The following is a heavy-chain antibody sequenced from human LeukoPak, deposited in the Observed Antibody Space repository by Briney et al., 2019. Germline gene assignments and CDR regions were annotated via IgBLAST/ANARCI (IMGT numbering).Heavy chain of an antibody. J-gene: IGHJ3*02. Sequence: GGSLRLSCAAAGFTFSSNWMSWVRQAPGKGLQWVANIKQDGSEKYYVDSVKGRFTISRDNAKKSLYLQMNSLRGEDTAVYYCARGLGINGLALDMWGQGTMVTVSS. CDR1: GFTFSSNW. D-gene: IGHD3-10*01. CDR3: ARGLGINGLALDM. V-gene: IGHV3-7*05. CDR2: IKQDGSEK.